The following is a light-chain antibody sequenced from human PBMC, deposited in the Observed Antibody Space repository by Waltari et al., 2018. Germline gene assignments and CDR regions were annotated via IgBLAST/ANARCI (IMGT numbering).Light chain of an antibody. J-gene: IGLJ2*01. CDR3: SSYTGSSTLV. CDR1: SSDVGGYNY. Sequence: QSALTQPASVSGSPGQSITISCTGSSSDVGGYNYVSWYQKHPGKVPKLMIYDVSHRPSGVSNRFSGSKSGNTASLTISGLQAEDEADYYCSSYTGSSTLVFGGGTKLTVL. CDR2: DVS. V-gene: IGLV2-14*03.